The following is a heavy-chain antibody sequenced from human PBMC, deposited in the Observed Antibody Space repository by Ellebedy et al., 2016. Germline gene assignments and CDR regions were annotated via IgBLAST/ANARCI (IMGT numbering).Heavy chain of an antibody. V-gene: IGHV1-2*02. CDR3: ARNLGYCGTTTC. CDR1: GYSFTGQN. CDR2: INPNSGIT. D-gene: IGHD2-2*01. J-gene: IGHJ4*02. Sequence: ASVKVSXKASGYSFTGQNMHWVRQAPGQGLEWMGWINPNSGITKYAQNFQGRVTLARDTSISTAYMELSRLRSDDTAVYYCARNLGYCGTTTCWGQGTLVTVSS.